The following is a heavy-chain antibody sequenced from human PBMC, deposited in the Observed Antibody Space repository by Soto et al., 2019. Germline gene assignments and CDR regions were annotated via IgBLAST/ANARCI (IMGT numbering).Heavy chain of an antibody. J-gene: IGHJ5*02. Sequence: ASVKVSCKASGYSFTSYDINWVRQATGQGLEWMGWMNPNSGNTGYAQKFQGRVTMTRNTSISTAYMELSSLRSEDTAVYYCARRSGGSWRFDPWGEGTLVTVSS. V-gene: IGHV1-8*01. CDR1: GYSFTSYD. CDR3: ARRSGGSWRFDP. CDR2: MNPNSGNT. D-gene: IGHD2-15*01.